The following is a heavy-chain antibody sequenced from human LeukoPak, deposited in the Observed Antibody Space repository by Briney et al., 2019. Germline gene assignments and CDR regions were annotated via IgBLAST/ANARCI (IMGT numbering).Heavy chain of an antibody. CDR2: IIPIFGKA. Sequence: ASVKVSCEASGGSFSSYAINWVRQAPGQGLEWMGGIIPIFGKAKYAEKFQDRVTITAVESMSTVYMELSSLRSEDTAVYYCARGWLAETTVVTPYNYWGQGTLVTVSS. CDR1: GGSFSSYA. J-gene: IGHJ4*02. D-gene: IGHD4-23*01. CDR3: ARGWLAETTVVTPYNY. V-gene: IGHV1-69*13.